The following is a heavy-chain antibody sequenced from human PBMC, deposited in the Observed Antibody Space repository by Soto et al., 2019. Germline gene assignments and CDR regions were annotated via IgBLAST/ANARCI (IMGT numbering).Heavy chain of an antibody. J-gene: IGHJ4*02. V-gene: IGHV1-69*06. CDR2: IIPIFGTA. D-gene: IGHD3-22*01. Sequence: SVKVSCKASGGTFSSYAISWVRQAPGQGLEWMGGIIPIFGTANYARKFQGRVTITADKSTSTAYMELSSLRSEDTAVYYCARLYDYSSGYDYWGQGTLVTVSS. CDR3: ARLYDYSSGYDY. CDR1: GGTFSSYA.